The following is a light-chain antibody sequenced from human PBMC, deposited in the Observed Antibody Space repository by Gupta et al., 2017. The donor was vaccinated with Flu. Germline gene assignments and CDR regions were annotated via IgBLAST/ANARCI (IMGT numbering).Light chain of an antibody. CDR1: VLSKQY. CDR3: QSADNTDVV. Sequence: SFNLTQPPSLSVSPGQTARITCFGDVLSKQYTYWYQQRPGHAPVVLIYKDTERPSGIPERFSGSSTGTRATLTISGVQAEDADDYDCQSADNTDVVFGGGTRLTVL. J-gene: IGLJ2*01. V-gene: IGLV3-25*02. CDR2: KDT.